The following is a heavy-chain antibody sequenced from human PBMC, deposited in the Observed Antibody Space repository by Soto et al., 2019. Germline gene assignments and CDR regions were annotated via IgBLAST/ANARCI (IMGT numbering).Heavy chain of an antibody. Sequence: PSETLSVNCAVSGFSLTSGNWWTWVRQSPQRGLEYIGEIFHDGTANYYPSFERRVAMSVDTSRNQFSLKLTSVTAADTAVYFCARLVYDTRLNYMYFDFWGPGTLVTVSS. CDR3: ARLVYDTRLNYMYFDF. D-gene: IGHD3-10*01. J-gene: IGHJ4*02. CDR2: IFHDGTA. CDR1: GFSLTSGNW. V-gene: IGHV4-4*02.